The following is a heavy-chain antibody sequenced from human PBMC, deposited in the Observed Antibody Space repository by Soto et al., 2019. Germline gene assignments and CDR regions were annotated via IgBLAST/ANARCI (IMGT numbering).Heavy chain of an antibody. Sequence: ASVKVSCKASGYTFTGYYMHWVRQAPGQGLEWMGWINPNSGGTNYAQKFQGWVTMTRDTSISTAYMELSRLRSDDTAVYYCARGRFSSWYNWFDPWGQETLVTVPS. D-gene: IGHD6-13*01. CDR1: GYTFTGYY. CDR3: ARGRFSSWYNWFDP. J-gene: IGHJ5*02. CDR2: INPNSGGT. V-gene: IGHV1-2*04.